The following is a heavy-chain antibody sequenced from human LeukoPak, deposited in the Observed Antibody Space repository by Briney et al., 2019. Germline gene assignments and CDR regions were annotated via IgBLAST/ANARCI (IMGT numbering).Heavy chain of an antibody. Sequence: GASVKVSCKASGYTFTSYAMHGVRQAPGQGGDWMGWINTNTGNPTYAQGLTGRFVFSLDTSGSTAYLQISSLKAEDTAVYYCARNGGRGFTFGGVIVPHWGQGTLVTVSS. V-gene: IGHV7-4-1*02. CDR2: INTNTGNP. D-gene: IGHD3-16*02. CDR3: ARNGGRGFTFGGVIVPH. CDR1: GYTFTSYA. J-gene: IGHJ4*02.